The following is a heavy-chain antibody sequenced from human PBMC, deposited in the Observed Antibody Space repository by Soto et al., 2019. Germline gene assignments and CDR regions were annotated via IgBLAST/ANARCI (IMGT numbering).Heavy chain of an antibody. CDR1: GYTFTSYY. CDR3: AREDIVVVVAASVTARVGNWFDP. Sequence: ASVKVSSKASGYTFTSYYMHWVRQAPGQGLEWMGIINPSGGSTSYAQKFQGRVTMTRDTSTSTVYMELSSLRSEDTAVYYCAREDIVVVVAASVTARVGNWFDPWGQGTLVTVSS. CDR2: INPSGGST. D-gene: IGHD2-15*01. J-gene: IGHJ5*02. V-gene: IGHV1-46*01.